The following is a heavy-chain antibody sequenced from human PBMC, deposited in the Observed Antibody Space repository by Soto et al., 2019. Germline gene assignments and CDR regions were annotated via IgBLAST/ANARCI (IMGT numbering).Heavy chain of an antibody. J-gene: IGHJ6*02. Sequence: PSETLSLTCSVSGGSISSGGYYWSWIRQHPGKGLEWIGEIYHSGSTNYNPSLKSRVTISVDKSKNEFSLKLRSATAADTAVYYCARFGGGMDVWGQGTTVTVSS. D-gene: IGHD3-10*01. CDR2: IYHSGST. CDR3: ARFGGGMDV. V-gene: IGHV4-39*07. CDR1: GGSISSGGYY.